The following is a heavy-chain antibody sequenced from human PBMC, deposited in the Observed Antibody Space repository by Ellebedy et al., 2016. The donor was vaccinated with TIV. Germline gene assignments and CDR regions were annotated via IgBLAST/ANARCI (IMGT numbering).Heavy chain of an antibody. D-gene: IGHD3-10*01. Sequence: ASVKVSXXASGYTFTNYGISWVRQAPGQGLEWMGWISGYNGHTKYTQKFQGRVTMTTDTSTSTAHMELRSLRSDDTAVFYCARDDYYGSGGPLDYWGQGTLVTVSS. CDR2: ISGYNGHT. V-gene: IGHV1-18*01. J-gene: IGHJ4*02. CDR3: ARDDYYGSGGPLDY. CDR1: GYTFTNYG.